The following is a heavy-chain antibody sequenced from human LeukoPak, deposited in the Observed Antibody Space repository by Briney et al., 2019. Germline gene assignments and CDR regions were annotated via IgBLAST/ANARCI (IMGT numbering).Heavy chain of an antibody. CDR2: ISSSSNTI. V-gene: IGHV3-11*01. D-gene: IGHD5-18*01. CDR1: GFTFTDFY. Sequence: GGSXRLSCAASGFTFTDFYMSWVRQAPGRGLEWVSYISSSSNTIYYADSVKGRFTISRDNAKNSLYLQMNSLRAEDTAVYYCARGGYSFLGYWGQGTLVTVSS. J-gene: IGHJ4*02. CDR3: ARGGYSFLGY.